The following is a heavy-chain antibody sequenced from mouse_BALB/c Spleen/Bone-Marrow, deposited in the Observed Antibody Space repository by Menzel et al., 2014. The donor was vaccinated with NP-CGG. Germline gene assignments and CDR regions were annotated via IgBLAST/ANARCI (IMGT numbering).Heavy chain of an antibody. V-gene: IGHV5-6-5*01. D-gene: IGHD2-10*02. CDR3: ARVEYGQKVYAMDY. J-gene: IGHJ4*01. CDR2: ISSGGST. Sequence: EVKLMESGGGLVKPGGSLKLSCAASGFTFSSYAMSWVRQTPEKRLEWVASISSGGSTYYPDSVKGRFTISRDNARNILYLQMSSLRSEDTAMYYCARVEYGQKVYAMDYWGQGTSVTVSS. CDR1: GFTFSSYA.